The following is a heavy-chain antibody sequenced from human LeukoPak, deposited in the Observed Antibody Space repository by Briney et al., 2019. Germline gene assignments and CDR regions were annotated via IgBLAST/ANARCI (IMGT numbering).Heavy chain of an antibody. V-gene: IGHV1-18*01. Sequence: GASVKVSCKASGYIFTSYGITWVRPAPGQGLEWMGWISAYNGNTNYAQKFEGRVTMTTDTSTSTAYMELRSLKSDDTAIYYCARDYSTSSPLHFDYWGQGTLVTVSS. CDR3: ARDYSTSSPLHFDY. CDR1: GYIFTSYG. J-gene: IGHJ4*02. CDR2: ISAYNGNT. D-gene: IGHD6-6*01.